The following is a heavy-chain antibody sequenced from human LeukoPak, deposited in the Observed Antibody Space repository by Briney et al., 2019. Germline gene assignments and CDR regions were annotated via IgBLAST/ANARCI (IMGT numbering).Heavy chain of an antibody. CDR2: IGTAGDT. V-gene: IGHV3-13*01. Sequence: GRSLRLSCAASGFTFTSYDMHWVRQATGKGREWVSAIGTAGDTYYPGSVKGRFTISRENAKNSLYLQMNSLRAGDTAGYYCARGYPLTERYFDYWGQGTLVTVSS. D-gene: IGHD1-20*01. J-gene: IGHJ4*02. CDR3: ARGYPLTERYFDY. CDR1: GFTFTSYD.